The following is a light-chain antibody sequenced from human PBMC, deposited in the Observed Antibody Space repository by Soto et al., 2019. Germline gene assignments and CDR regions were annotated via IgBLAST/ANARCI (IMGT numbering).Light chain of an antibody. Sequence: DIQMTQSPSTLSASVGDRVTITCRASQSFGRWLAWYQQKPGKAPELLIYKTSTLERGVPSRFSGSGSGTDLTLTISSLQPDDFATYYCQEYKTGPGYNFGQGTRLEI. CDR1: QSFGRW. CDR3: QEYKTGPGYN. V-gene: IGKV1-5*03. J-gene: IGKJ2*01. CDR2: KTS.